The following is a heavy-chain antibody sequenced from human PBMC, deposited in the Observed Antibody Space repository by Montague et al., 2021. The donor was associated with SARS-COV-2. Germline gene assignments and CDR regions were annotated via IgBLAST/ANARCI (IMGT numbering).Heavy chain of an antibody. CDR2: INHRGTS. D-gene: IGHD3-22*01. V-gene: IGHV4-34*01. CDR3: ARGRQHFNMIVVVMNGAEYYFDN. CDR1: GGSFSAYY. Sequence: SETLSLTCAVYGGSFSAYYWSWIRQPPGKGLEWIGEINHRGTSNYNPSLKSRVSISVDTSKNQFSLYLGSVTAADTAVYYCARGRQHFNMIVVVMNGAEYYFDNWGQGTLVTVSS. J-gene: IGHJ4*02.